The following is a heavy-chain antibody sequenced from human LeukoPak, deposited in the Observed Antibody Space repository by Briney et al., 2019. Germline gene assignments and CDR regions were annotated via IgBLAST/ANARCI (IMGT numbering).Heavy chain of an antibody. V-gene: IGHV4-39*01. D-gene: IGHD6-13*01. CDR2: IYNSGST. J-gene: IGHJ5*02. CDR3: ARQAYSSNLGWFDP. Sequence: SSETLSLTCSVSGGSISSSTYYWGWIRQPPGKELEWIGNIYNSGSTYYNPSLKGRVTISVDTSKNQFSLKLSSVTAADTAVYYCARQAYSSNLGWFDPWGQGTLVTVSS. CDR1: GGSISSSTYY.